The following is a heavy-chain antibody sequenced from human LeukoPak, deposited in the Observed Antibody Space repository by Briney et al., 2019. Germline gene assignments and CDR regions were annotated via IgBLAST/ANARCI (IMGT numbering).Heavy chain of an antibody. CDR1: GFTFMGYC. D-gene: IGHD6-13*01. CDR3: ASDGIAVDRGIGYFDY. Sequence: GGCLRLSSAAPGFTFMGYCMHWVRPGPGKGRGWGAVLLYDGSNKYYADSVKGRFTISRANSENTLYLQMNSLRAEDTALYYCASDGIAVDRGIGYFDYWGQGTLVTVSS. J-gene: IGHJ4*02. V-gene: IGHV3-33*01. CDR2: LLYDGSNK.